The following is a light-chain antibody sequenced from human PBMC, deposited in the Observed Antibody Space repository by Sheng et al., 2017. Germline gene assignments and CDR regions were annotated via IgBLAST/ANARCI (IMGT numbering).Light chain of an antibody. Sequence: DVVMTQSPLSLPVTLGQPASISCRSSQSLVHSDGNTYLNWFQQRPGHSPRRLIYKVSERDSGVPDRFSGSGSGTDFTLKISRVEAEDIAVYYCMQSMRWPWTFDQGTKVDIK. J-gene: IGKJ1*01. CDR2: KVS. V-gene: IGKV2-30*02. CDR3: MQSMRWPWT. CDR1: QSLVHSDGNTY.